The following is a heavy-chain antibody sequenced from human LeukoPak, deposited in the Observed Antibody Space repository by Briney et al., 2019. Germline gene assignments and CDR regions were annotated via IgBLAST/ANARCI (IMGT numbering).Heavy chain of an antibody. CDR3: ATTTVTTHYYYYMDV. D-gene: IGHD4-17*01. J-gene: IGHJ6*03. Sequence: PSETLSLTCAVSGGSISSYYWSWIRQPPGKGREWIGYIYYSGSTNYNPSLKSRVTISVDTSKNQFSLKLSSVTAADTAVYYCATTTVTTHYYYYMDVWGKGTTVTVSS. CDR2: IYYSGST. CDR1: GGSISSYY. V-gene: IGHV4-59*01.